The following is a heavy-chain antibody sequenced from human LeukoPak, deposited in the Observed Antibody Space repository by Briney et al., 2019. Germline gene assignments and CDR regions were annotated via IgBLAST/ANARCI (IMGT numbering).Heavy chain of an antibody. CDR1: GFTFSSYA. V-gene: IGHV3-23*01. D-gene: IGHD6-13*01. J-gene: IGHJ6*02. CDR2: ISGSGGST. Sequence: GGSLRLFCTASGFTFSSYAMSWVRQAPGKGLVWVSAISGSGGSTYYADSVKGRFTISRDNSKNTLYLQMNSLGAEDTAVYYCAKAPSRNLSLMDVWGQGTTVTVSS. CDR3: AKAPSRNLSLMDV.